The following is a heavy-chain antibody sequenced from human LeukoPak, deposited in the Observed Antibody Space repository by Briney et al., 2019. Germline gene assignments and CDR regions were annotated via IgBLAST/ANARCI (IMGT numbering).Heavy chain of an antibody. J-gene: IGHJ6*03. Sequence: ASVKVSCKASGYTFTGYYMHWVRQAPGQGLEWMGWINPTSGGTYYAQKFQGRVTMTRDTSISTAYMELSRLRSDDTAVYHCARAHCSSGSCFSDYYYMDVWGKGTTVTVSS. CDR2: INPTSGGT. CDR1: GYTFTGYY. CDR3: ARAHCSSGSCFSDYYYMDV. V-gene: IGHV1-2*02. D-gene: IGHD2-15*01.